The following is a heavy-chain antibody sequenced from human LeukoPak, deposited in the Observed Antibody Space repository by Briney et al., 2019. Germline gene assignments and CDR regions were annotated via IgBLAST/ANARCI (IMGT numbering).Heavy chain of an antibody. J-gene: IGHJ5*02. CDR1: GGSISSYY. CDR2: IYYSGST. Sequence: SETLSLTCTVSGGSISSYYWSWIRQPPGKGLEWIGYIYYSGSTNYNPSLKSRVTISVDTSKNQFSLQLSSVTAADTAVYYCARRPRGLITRWFDPWGQGTLVTVSS. V-gene: IGHV4-59*12. CDR3: ARRPRGLITRWFDP. D-gene: IGHD3-10*01.